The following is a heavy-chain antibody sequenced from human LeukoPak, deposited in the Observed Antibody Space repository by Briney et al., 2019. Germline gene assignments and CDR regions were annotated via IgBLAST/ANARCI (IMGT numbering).Heavy chain of an antibody. J-gene: IGHJ6*03. V-gene: IGHV4-59*01. CDR3: ARAFYPGYYSYMAV. CDR2: IYYSGST. D-gene: IGHD3-3*02. CDR1: GGSISPYY. Sequence: SETLSLSCTVSGGSISPYYWSWIRQPPGKGLEWIGYIYYSGSTNYNPSLKSRVTISVDTSKNQFSLKLSSVTAADTAVYYCARAFYPGYYSYMAVWGKGTTVTVSS.